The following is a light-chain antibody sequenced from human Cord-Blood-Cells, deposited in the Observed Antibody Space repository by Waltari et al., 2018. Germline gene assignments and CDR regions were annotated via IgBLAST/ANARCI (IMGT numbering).Light chain of an antibody. CDR2: EVS. J-gene: IGLJ1*01. Sequence: QSALPQPASLSGSPGKSLTLPCTGSRTDIGSSNVASWYPQHPGKAPKLMIYEVSKRPAGVSNRFSGSKSGNTASLTISGLQAEDEADYYCCSYAGSSTLYVFGTGTKVTVL. CDR3: CSYAGSSTLYV. CDR1: RTDIGSSNV. V-gene: IGLV2-23*02.